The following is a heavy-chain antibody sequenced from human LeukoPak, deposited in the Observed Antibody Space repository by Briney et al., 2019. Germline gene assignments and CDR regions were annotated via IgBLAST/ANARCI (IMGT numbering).Heavy chain of an antibody. J-gene: IGHJ4*02. CDR2: INPSGGST. D-gene: IGHD2-2*01. CDR3: AREGGDIVVVPAAERAYYFDY. V-gene: IGHV1-46*01. CDR1: GYTFTSYY. Sequence: ASVKVSCKASGYTFTSYYMHWVRQAPGQGLEWMGIINPSGGSTSYAQKFQGRVTMTRDMSTSTVYMELSSLRSEDTAVYYCAREGGDIVVVPAAERAYYFDYWGLGTLVTVSS.